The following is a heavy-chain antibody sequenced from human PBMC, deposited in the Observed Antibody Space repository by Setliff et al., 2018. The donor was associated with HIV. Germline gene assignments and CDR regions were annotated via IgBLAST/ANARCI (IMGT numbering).Heavy chain of an antibody. J-gene: IGHJ4*02. D-gene: IGHD3-10*01. CDR2: ISSSSSTI. CDR1: GFTFNYHA. Sequence: PGGSLRLSCAASGFTFNYHAMTWVRQAPGKGLEWVSYISSSSSTIYHADSVKGRFTLSRDNSENALFLQMNSLRPEDTAVYYCARLRPYNSALDYWGQGTLVTVSS. V-gene: IGHV3-48*04. CDR3: ARLRPYNSALDY.